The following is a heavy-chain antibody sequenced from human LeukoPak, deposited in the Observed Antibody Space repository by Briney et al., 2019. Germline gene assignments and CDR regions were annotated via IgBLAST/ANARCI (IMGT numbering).Heavy chain of an antibody. CDR3: AKDFDGHYFDSSGYYQYQPDY. Sequence: GGSLRLSCAASGFTFSSYAMTWVRQAPGKGLEWVSAISGSGGSTYYADPVKGRFTISRDNSKNTLHLQMNSLRAEDTAVYYCAKDFDGHYFDSSGYYQYQPDYWGQGTLVTVSS. CDR2: ISGSGGST. CDR1: GFTFSSYA. V-gene: IGHV3-23*01. J-gene: IGHJ4*02. D-gene: IGHD3-22*01.